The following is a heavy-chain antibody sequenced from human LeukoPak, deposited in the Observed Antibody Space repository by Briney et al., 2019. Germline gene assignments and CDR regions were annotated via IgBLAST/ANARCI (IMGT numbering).Heavy chain of an antibody. J-gene: IGHJ4*02. CDR2: ISSSGSTI. D-gene: IGHD3-9*01. CDR3: ARAYYDILTGYYWYYFDY. Sequence: GGSLRLSCAASGFTFSSYEMNWVRQAPGKGLEWVSYISSSGSTIYYADSVKGRFTISRDNAKNSLYLQMNSLRAEDTAVYYCARAYYDILTGYYWYYFDYWGQGTLVTASS. CDR1: GFTFSSYE. V-gene: IGHV3-48*03.